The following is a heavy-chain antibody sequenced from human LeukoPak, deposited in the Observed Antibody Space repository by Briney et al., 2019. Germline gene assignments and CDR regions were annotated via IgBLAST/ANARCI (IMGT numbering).Heavy chain of an antibody. CDR1: GFTFSSYA. Sequence: GGSLRLSCAASGFTFSSYAMTWVRQAPGKGLEWVSDISSSSSTIYYADSVKGRFTISRDNAKNSLYLEMNSLRAEDTAVYYCARTYYDFWSGYYSHEGNPFDYWGQGTLVTVSS. J-gene: IGHJ4*02. CDR3: ARTYYDFWSGYYSHEGNPFDY. CDR2: ISSSSSTI. D-gene: IGHD3-3*01. V-gene: IGHV3-48*01.